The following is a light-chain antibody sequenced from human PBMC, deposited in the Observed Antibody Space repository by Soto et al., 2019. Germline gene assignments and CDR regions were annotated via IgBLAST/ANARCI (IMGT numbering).Light chain of an antibody. CDR3: QQSNSFPYT. CDR1: HPINTW. J-gene: IGKJ2*01. Sequence: DIQMTQSPSSVSASVGDIITITGRASHPINTWLAWYQQKPGKAPNLLIYAASTLHRGAPSRFSGRGSGTDFSLTIRNLEPEDFATYYCQQSNSFPYTFGQGTKVDIK. CDR2: AAS. V-gene: IGKV1-12*01.